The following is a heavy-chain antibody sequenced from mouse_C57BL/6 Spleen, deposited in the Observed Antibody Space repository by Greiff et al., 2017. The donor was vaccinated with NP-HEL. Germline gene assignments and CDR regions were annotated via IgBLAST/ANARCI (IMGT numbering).Heavy chain of an antibody. CDR3: ARTYYSKGAYAMDY. CDR2: INPNNGGT. Sequence: EVQLQQSGPELVKPGASVKISCKASGYTFTDYYMNWVKQSHGKSLEWIGDINPNNGGTSYNQKFKGKATLTVDKSSSTAYMELRSLTSEDSAVYYCARTYYSKGAYAMDYWGQGTSVTVSS. J-gene: IGHJ4*01. D-gene: IGHD2-5*01. CDR1: GYTFTDYY. V-gene: IGHV1-26*01.